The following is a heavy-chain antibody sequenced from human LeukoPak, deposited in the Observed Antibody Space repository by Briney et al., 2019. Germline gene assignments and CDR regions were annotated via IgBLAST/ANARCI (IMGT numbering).Heavy chain of an antibody. V-gene: IGHV1-46*03. D-gene: IGHD4-17*01. Sequence: GASVKVSCKASGYTFTSYYMHWVRQAPGQGLEWMGIINPSGGSTSYAQKFQGRVTMTRDTSTSSVYMELSSLRSEDTAVYYCATVFGDSTIDYWGQGTLVTVSS. CDR1: GYTFTSYY. CDR2: INPSGGST. J-gene: IGHJ4*02. CDR3: ATVFGDSTIDY.